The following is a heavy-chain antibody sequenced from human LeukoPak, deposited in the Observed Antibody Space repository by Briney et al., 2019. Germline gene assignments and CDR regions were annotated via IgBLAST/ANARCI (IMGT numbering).Heavy chain of an antibody. CDR2: ISSSSSYI. D-gene: IGHD3-22*01. CDR1: GFTFSSYG. CDR3: ARDQRSSGYYAFDY. V-gene: IGHV3-21*01. Sequence: GGSLRLSCAASGFTFSSYGMNWVRQAPGKGLEWVSFISSSSSYIYYADSVKGRFTISRDNAKNSLYLQINSLRAEDTAVYYCARDQRSSGYYAFDYWGQGTLVTVSS. J-gene: IGHJ4*02.